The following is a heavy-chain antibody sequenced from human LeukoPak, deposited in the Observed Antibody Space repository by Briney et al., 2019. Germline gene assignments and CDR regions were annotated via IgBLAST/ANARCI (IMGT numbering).Heavy chain of an antibody. Sequence: PSETLSLTCTVSGGSISSGDYYWSWIRQPPGKGLEWIGYIYYSGSTYYNPSLKSRVTISVDTSKNQFSLKLSSVTAADTAVYYCAREGSLAAAGSWFDPWGQGTLVTVSS. J-gene: IGHJ5*02. CDR1: GGSISSGDYY. CDR2: IYYSGST. V-gene: IGHV4-30-4*01. D-gene: IGHD6-13*01. CDR3: AREGSLAAAGSWFDP.